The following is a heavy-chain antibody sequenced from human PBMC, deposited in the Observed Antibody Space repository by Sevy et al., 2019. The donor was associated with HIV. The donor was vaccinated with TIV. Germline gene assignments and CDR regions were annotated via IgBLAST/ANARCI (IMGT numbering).Heavy chain of an antibody. CDR2: IYHSGST. CDR3: ASTPMENYGDYDFDY. Sequence: PESLSLTCTVSGYSISSGYYWGWIRQPPGKGLKWIGSIYHSGSTYYKPSLKSRVTISVHTSKNQFSLKLSSVTAADTAVYYCASTPMENYGDYDFDYWGQGTLVSVSS. D-gene: IGHD4-17*01. V-gene: IGHV4-38-2*02. J-gene: IGHJ4*02. CDR1: GYSISSGYY.